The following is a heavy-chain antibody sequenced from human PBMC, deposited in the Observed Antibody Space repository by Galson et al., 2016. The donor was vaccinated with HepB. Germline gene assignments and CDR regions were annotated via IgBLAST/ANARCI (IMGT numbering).Heavy chain of an antibody. CDR2: ISGSSDKI. J-gene: IGHJ5*02. Sequence: SLRLSCAASGFAFSSHSMNWVRQAPGKGLEWLAYISGSSDKIYYGDSVKGRFTISRDNARNLLFLQMDGLRAEDTAVYYCAKEVGTVHPSNWFDPWGQGTLVTVSS. CDR1: GFAFSSHS. V-gene: IGHV3-48*04. CDR3: AKEVGTVHPSNWFDP. D-gene: IGHD1-26*01.